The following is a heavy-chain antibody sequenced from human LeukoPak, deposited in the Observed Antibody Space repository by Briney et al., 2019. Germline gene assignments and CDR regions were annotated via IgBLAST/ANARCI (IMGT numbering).Heavy chain of an antibody. J-gene: IGHJ4*02. V-gene: IGHV1-58*01. CDR2: IVVGSGNT. CDR3: AAEGYSSSSGEYYFDY. D-gene: IGHD6-6*01. CDR1: GFTFTSSA. Sequence: SVKVSCKASGFTFTSSAVQWVRQARGQRLEWMGWIVVGSGNTNYAQKFQERVTITRDMSTSTAYMELSSLRSEGTAVYYCAAEGYSSSSGEYYFDYWGQGTLVTVSS.